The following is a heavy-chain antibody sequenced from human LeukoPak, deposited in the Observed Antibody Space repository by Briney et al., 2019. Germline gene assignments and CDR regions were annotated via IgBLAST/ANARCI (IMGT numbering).Heavy chain of an antibody. J-gene: IGHJ4*02. CDR3: AKGGAAAGTCLDY. Sequence: PGRSLRLSCAASGFTFSSYGMHWVRQAPGKGLEWVAVISYDGSNKYYAASVKGRFTISKDNSKNTLYLQMNSLRAEDTAVYYCAKGGAAAGTCLDYWGQGTLVTVSS. V-gene: IGHV3-30*18. CDR1: GFTFSSYG. D-gene: IGHD6-13*01. CDR2: ISYDGSNK.